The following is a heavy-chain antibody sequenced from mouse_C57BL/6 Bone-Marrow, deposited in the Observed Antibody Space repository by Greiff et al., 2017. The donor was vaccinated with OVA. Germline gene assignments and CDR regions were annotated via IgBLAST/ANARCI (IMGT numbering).Heavy chain of an antibody. Sequence: VQLKESGGGLVQPGGSLKLSCAASGFTFSDYGMAWVRQAPRKGPEWVAFISNLAYSIYYADTVTGRFTLSRENAKNTLYLEMSSLRSEDTAMYYCARIYYGNWDAMDYWGQGTSVTVSS. J-gene: IGHJ4*01. CDR1: GFTFSDYG. CDR2: ISNLAYSI. V-gene: IGHV5-15*01. CDR3: ARIYYGNWDAMDY. D-gene: IGHD2-1*01.